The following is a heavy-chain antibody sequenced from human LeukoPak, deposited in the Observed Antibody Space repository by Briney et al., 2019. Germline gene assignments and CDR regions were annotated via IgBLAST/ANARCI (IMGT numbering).Heavy chain of an antibody. J-gene: IGHJ4*02. Sequence: ASVTVSCKASGYTFTSYGISWVRQAPGQGREWMGWIIAYNVNTNYAQKLQGRFTMTTDTSTSTAYMELRSLRSDDTAVYYCAAPYDSSCYYPFDYWGQGTLVTVSS. D-gene: IGHD3-22*01. CDR3: AAPYDSSCYYPFDY. V-gene: IGHV1-18*01. CDR1: GYTFTSYG. CDR2: IIAYNVNT.